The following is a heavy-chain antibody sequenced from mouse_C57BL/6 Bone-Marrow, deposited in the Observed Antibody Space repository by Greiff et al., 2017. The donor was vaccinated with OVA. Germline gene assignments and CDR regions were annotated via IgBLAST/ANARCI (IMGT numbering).Heavy chain of an antibody. V-gene: IGHV1-61*01. D-gene: IGHD4-1*01. J-gene: IGHJ2*01. CDR2: IYPSDSET. CDR1: GYTFTSYW. Sequence: QVQLQQPGAELVRPGSPVKLSCKASGYTFTSYWMDWVKQRPGQGLEWIGNIYPSDSETHYNQKFKDKATLTVDKSSSTAYMQLSSLTSEDSAVYYCARSNSYYFDYWGQGTTLTVSS. CDR3: ARSNSYYFDY.